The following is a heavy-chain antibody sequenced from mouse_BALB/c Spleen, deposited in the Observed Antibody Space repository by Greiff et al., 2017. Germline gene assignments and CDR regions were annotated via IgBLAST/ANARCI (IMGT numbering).Heavy chain of an antibody. Sequence: EVQLVESGGGLVQPGGSRKLSCAASGFTFSSFGMHWVRQAPEKGLEWVAYISSGSSTIYYADTVKGRFTISRDNPKNTLFLQMTSLRSEDTAMYYCARFPPYGNYEGYFDYWGQGTTLTVSS. CDR3: ARFPPYGNYEGYFDY. V-gene: IGHV5-17*02. CDR2: ISSGSSTI. D-gene: IGHD2-1*01. CDR1: GFTFSSFG. J-gene: IGHJ2*01.